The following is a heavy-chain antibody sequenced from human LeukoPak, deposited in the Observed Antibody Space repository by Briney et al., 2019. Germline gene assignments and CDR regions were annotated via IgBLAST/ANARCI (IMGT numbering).Heavy chain of an antibody. CDR1: GFTLSSYE. CDR3: AKPTRAVMAMMDV. J-gene: IGHJ6*04. D-gene: IGHD3-16*01. CDR2: ISSSGSTI. V-gene: IGHV3-48*03. Sequence: GGSLRLSCAASGFTLSSYEMNWVRQAPGKGLEWVSYISSSGSTIYYADSVKGRFTISRDNAKNSLYLQMNSLRAEDTAVYFCAKPTRAVMAMMDVWGKGTTVTVSS.